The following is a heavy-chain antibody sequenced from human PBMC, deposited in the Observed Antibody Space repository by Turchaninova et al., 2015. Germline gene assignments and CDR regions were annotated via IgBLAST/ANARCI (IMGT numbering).Heavy chain of an antibody. Sequence: QVQLQQSGPGLVKPSQTLSLTCAISGDSVSSNTAAWHWIRQSPSRGLEWLGRTYYTSQWYNNSPLPVQGRITINPDTSKNQFSLQLNSGTPEDTAVYDCARESGNVLGYWGQGTQVTVSS. V-gene: IGHV6-1*01. J-gene: IGHJ4*02. D-gene: IGHD3-3*01. CDR1: GDSVSSNTAA. CDR2: TYYTSQWYN. CDR3: ARESGNVLGY.